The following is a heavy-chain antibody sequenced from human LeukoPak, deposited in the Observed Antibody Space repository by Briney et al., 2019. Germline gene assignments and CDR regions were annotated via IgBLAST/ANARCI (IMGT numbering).Heavy chain of an antibody. D-gene: IGHD3-16*01. CDR2: INQDASVS. V-gene: IGHV3-7*01. J-gene: IGHJ4*02. CDR1: GFTFSDYW. CDR3: ARKVGDY. Sequence: GGSLRLSCAASGFTFSDYWMSWVCQAPGQGLEWVANINQDASVSHYIDSVKGRFTISRDNAKNSLFLQMNRLRAEDTALYYCARKVGDYWGQGTLVTVSS.